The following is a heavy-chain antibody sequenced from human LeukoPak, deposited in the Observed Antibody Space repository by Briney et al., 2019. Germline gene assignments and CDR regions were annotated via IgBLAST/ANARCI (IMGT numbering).Heavy chain of an antibody. Sequence: GGSLRLSCAASGFTFSGYYMSWIRQAPGKGLEWVSDISSGGNIIYYADSVKGRFTISRDNAKNSLYLQMNSLRAEDTAVYYCARDGKYAFDIWGQGTMVTVSS. V-gene: IGHV3-11*01. CDR2: ISSGGNII. CDR3: ARDGKYAFDI. CDR1: GFTFSGYY. J-gene: IGHJ3*02.